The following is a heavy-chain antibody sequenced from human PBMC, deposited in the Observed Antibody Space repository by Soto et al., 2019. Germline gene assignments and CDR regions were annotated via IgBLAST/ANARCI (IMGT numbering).Heavy chain of an antibody. J-gene: IGHJ4*02. V-gene: IGHV3-21*06. Sequence: GGSLRLSCVGSGFTFSGYSMAWVRQAPGRGLEWAASISSRSTNIDYADSVKGRFTISRDNAKNLVSLQMSSLRGEDTALYYCAKFTEPGYSSIWYYFEYWGQGTPVTVSS. CDR1: GFTFSGYS. D-gene: IGHD6-19*01. CDR3: AKFTEPGYSSIWYYFEY. CDR2: ISSRSTNI.